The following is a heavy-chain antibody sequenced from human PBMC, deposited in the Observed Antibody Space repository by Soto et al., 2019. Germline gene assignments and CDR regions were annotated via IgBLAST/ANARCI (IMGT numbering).Heavy chain of an antibody. V-gene: IGHV3-23*01. CDR3: AKRIGGGGHYFDY. D-gene: IGHD2-15*01. J-gene: IGHJ4*02. CDR2: ISGTSGNT. CDR1: GFTFSSSV. Sequence: VQLLESGGGLVQPGGSLRLSCAASGFTFSSSVMSWVRQAPGKRLEWISTISGTSGNTYYTDPVKGRFTISRDISKNTLYLQVNSLTAEDTAVYYCAKRIGGGGHYFDYWGQGTLVTVSS.